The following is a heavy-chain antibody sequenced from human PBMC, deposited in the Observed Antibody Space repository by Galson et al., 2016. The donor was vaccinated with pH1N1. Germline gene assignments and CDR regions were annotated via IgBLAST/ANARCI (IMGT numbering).Heavy chain of an antibody. CDR3: SSEPMITPHHFDY. CDR2: IYSSGST. D-gene: IGHD4-23*01. Sequence: TLSLTCTVSGASISSGTHYWSWIRQPAGKGLEWIGNIYSSGSTNYNPSLKSRVTLSVDTSRNRFSLKLTSVTTADTAVYFCSSEPMITPHHFDYWGQGILVAVSS. V-gene: IGHV4-61*09. J-gene: IGHJ4*02. CDR1: GASISSGTHY.